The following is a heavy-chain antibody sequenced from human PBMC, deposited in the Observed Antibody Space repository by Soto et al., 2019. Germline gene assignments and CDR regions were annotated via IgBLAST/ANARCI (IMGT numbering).Heavy chain of an antibody. Sequence: SSETLSLTCTVSGGSISSSSYYWGWIRQPPGKGLEWIGSIYYSGSTYYNPSLKSRVTISVDTSKNQFSLKLSSVTAADTAVYYCARQSIAVAGKDFDYWGQGTLVTVSS. D-gene: IGHD6-19*01. CDR2: IYYSGST. CDR1: GGSISSSSYY. J-gene: IGHJ4*02. V-gene: IGHV4-39*01. CDR3: ARQSIAVAGKDFDY.